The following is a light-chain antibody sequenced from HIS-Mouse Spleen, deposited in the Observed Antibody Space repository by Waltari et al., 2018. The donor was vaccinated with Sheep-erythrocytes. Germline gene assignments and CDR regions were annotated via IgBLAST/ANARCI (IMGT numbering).Light chain of an antibody. CDR2: DVS. CDR1: SSDVGGYHY. J-gene: IGLJ1*01. Sequence: QSALTQPRPVSGSPGQSVTIPCTGTSSDVGGYHYASWYQQHPGKAPKLMIYDVSKRPSGVPDRFSGSKSGTTASLTSSGLQAEDEADYYCCSYAGSYNHVSATGTKVTVL. V-gene: IGLV2-11*01. CDR3: CSYAGSYNHV.